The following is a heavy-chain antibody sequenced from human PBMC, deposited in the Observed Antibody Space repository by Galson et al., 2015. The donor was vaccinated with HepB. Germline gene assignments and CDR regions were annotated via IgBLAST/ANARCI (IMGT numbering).Heavy chain of an antibody. CDR3: ARDDGGYGVVVPAASAFDY. CDR2: IIPILGIA. Sequence: SVKVSCKASGGTFSSYTISWVRQAPGQGLEWMGRIIPILGIANYAQKFQGRVTITADKSTSTAYMELSSLRSEDTAVYYCARDDGGYGVVVPAASAFDYWGQGTLVTVSS. J-gene: IGHJ4*02. D-gene: IGHD2-2*01. V-gene: IGHV1-69*04. CDR1: GGTFSSYT.